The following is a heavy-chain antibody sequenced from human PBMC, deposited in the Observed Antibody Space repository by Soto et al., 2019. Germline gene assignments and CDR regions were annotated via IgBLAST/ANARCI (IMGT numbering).Heavy chain of an antibody. CDR1: GGTFSSYA. CDR3: ARDGITYKTYYDYVYPPRPSFDY. D-gene: IGHD3-16*01. J-gene: IGHJ4*02. CDR2: IIPIFGTA. V-gene: IGHV1-69*13. Sequence: ASVKVSCKASGGTFSSYAISWVRQAPGQGLEWMGGIIPIFGTANYAQKFQGRVTITADESTSTAYMELSSLRSEDTAVYYCARDGITYKTYYDYVYPPRPSFDYWGQGTLVTVSS.